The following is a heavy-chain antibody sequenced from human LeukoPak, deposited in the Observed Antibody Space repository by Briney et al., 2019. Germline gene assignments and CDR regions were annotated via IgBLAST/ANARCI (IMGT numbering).Heavy chain of an antibody. CDR2: IYYSGST. J-gene: IGHJ5*02. Sequence: SETLSLTCTVSGGSISGSSHFWGCIRQAPGKGLEWIGSIYYSGSTFYNPSLKSRVTMSVDTSKNQFSLRLRPVTAADTALYCVRMGNRASGVGPWGQGTLVTVSS. V-gene: IGHV4-39*01. D-gene: IGHD1-26*01. CDR3: RMGNRASGVGP. CDR1: GGSISGSSHF.